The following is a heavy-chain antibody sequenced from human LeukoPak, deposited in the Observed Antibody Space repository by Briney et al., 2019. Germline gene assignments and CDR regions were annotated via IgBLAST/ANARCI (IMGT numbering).Heavy chain of an antibody. CDR3: AGGSGWLIEVY. CDR2: IKQDGSEE. CDR1: GFTFSTYW. D-gene: IGHD6-19*01. V-gene: IGHV3-7*01. J-gene: IGHJ4*02. Sequence: GGSLRLSCAASGFTFSTYWLSWVRQAPGKGLEWVANIKQDGSEEAYVDSVKGRFTISRDNAKNSLYLQMNSLRAEDTAVYYCAGGSGWLIEVYWGQGSLVTVPS.